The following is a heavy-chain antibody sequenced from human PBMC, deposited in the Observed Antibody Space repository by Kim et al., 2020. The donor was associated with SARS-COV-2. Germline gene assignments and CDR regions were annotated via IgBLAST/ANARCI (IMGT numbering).Heavy chain of an antibody. Sequence: TTEYAASVKGRFTISRDDSKSIAYLQMNSLKTEDTAVYYCTRVRIAAAHLWGQGTLVTVSS. CDR2: TT. D-gene: IGHD6-13*01. CDR3: TRVRIAAAHL. J-gene: IGHJ4*02. V-gene: IGHV3-49*02.